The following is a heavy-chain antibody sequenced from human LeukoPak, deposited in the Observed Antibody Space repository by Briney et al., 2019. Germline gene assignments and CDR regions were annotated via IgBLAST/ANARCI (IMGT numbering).Heavy chain of an antibody. CDR1: GGTFSSYA. D-gene: IGHD5-24*01. V-gene: IGHV1-69*06. J-gene: IGHJ5*02. CDR2: IIPIFGTA. CDR3: ARAMNARDGYNYFS. Sequence: ASVKVSCKASGGTFSSYAISWVRQAPGQGLEWMGGIIPIFGTANYAQKFQGRVTITADKSTSTAYMELSSLRSEDTAVYYCARAMNARDGYNYFSWGQGTLVTVSS.